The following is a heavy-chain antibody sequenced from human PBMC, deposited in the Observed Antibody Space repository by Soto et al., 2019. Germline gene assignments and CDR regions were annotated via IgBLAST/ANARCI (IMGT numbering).Heavy chain of an antibody. V-gene: IGHV6-1*01. CDR2: TYYRSKWYN. Sequence: PSQTLSLTCAISGDSVSSNSAAWNWIRQSPSRGLEWPGRTYYRSKWYNDYAVSVKSRITINPDTSKNQFSLQLNSVTPEDTAVYYCARDWSIAARSGVRFDPWGQGTLVTVSS. CDR1: GDSVSSNSAA. J-gene: IGHJ5*02. CDR3: ARDWSIAARSGVRFDP. D-gene: IGHD6-6*01.